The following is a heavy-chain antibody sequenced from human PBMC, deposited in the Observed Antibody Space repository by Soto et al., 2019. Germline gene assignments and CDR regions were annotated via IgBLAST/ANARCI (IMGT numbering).Heavy chain of an antibody. D-gene: IGHD6-13*01. J-gene: IGHJ4*02. CDR3: ARHYSNSWCFDY. Sequence: QVQLVESGGGVVQPGRSLRLSCAATGFTFSSYGMHWVRQAPGKGLGWVAVIWYDGSNKYYADSVKGRFTISRDNSKNVLYLEMNSLRAEDTAVYYCARHYSNSWCFDYWGQGTLVTVSS. CDR2: IWYDGSNK. V-gene: IGHV3-33*01. CDR1: GFTFSSYG.